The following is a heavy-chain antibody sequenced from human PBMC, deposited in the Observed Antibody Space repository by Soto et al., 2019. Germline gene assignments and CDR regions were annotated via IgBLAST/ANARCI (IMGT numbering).Heavy chain of an antibody. CDR1: GFTVSTNY. J-gene: IGHJ6*02. D-gene: IGHD4-17*01. CDR3: ARDLWRATATTLYYYYGMDV. CDR2: IFSGGNT. V-gene: IGHV3-53*01. Sequence: EVQLVESGGGLIQPGGSLRLSCAASGFTVSTNYMSWVRQAPGKGLEWVAVIFSGGNTYYADSVKGRFTLSRDNSKNTLFLQMNRLRAEDTAVYYCARDLWRATATTLYYYYGMDVWGQGTTVTVSS.